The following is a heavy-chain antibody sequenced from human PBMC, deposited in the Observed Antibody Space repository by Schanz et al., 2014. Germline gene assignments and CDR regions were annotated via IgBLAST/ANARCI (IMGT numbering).Heavy chain of an antibody. CDR3: ARNTHSTGWYFDN. Sequence: QVHVVQSGTEVKKPGASVKVSCKASGYTFTSYGITWVRQAPGQRLEWMGWISPYNGNTNYAQKFQDRVTVTTDTSTSTAYMELGSLRSDDTAVYYCARNTHSTGWYFDNWGQGTLVTVSS. V-gene: IGHV1-18*04. CDR1: GYTFTSYG. CDR2: ISPYNGNT. J-gene: IGHJ4*02. D-gene: IGHD6-19*01.